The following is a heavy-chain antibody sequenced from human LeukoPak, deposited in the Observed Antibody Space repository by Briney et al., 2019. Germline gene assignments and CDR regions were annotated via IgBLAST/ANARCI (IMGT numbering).Heavy chain of an antibody. Sequence: SETLSLTCAVSGGFISSSNWWTWVRQPPGKGLEWVGEISQSGSTNYNPSLKSRVTISLDKSKNQFSLKLTSVTVADTAVYYCARDLSGMDVWGQGTTVTVSS. CDR1: GGFISSSNW. CDR3: ARDLSGMDV. CDR2: ISQSGST. J-gene: IGHJ6*02. V-gene: IGHV4-4*02.